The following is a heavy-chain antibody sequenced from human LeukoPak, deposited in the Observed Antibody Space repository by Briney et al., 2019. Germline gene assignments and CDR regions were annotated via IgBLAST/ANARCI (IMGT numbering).Heavy chain of an antibody. V-gene: IGHV4-34*01. CDR3: ARQIDGFGEFDYFDY. CDR1: GGSFSDSY. D-gene: IGHD3-10*01. Sequence: SETLSLTCAVYGGSFSDSYWSWIRQPPGKGLEWIGEINHGGSTKFNPSLKSRVTISVDTSKNQFSLKLSSVTAADTAVYYCARQIDGFGEFDYFDYWGQGTLVTVSS. J-gene: IGHJ4*02. CDR2: INHGGST.